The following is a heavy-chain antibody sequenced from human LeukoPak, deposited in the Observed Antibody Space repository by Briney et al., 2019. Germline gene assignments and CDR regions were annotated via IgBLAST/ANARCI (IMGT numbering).Heavy chain of an antibody. D-gene: IGHD2-15*01. Sequence: GGSLRLSCAASGFTFSGYAIHWVRQAPGKGLEWVAFISYDGSIKYYADSVKGRCTISRDNSKNTLNLQINSLRADDTAVYYCARDLSEKYSIDYWGQGTLVTVSS. CDR3: ARDLSEKYSIDY. CDR1: GFTFSGYA. J-gene: IGHJ4*02. V-gene: IGHV3-30-3*01. CDR2: ISYDGSIK.